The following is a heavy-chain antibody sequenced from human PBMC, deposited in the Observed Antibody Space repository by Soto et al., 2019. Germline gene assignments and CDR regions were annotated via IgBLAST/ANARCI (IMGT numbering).Heavy chain of an antibody. CDR1: GFTFSSYS. Sequence: GGSLRLSCAASGFTFSSYSMNWVRQAPGKGLEWVSSISSSSSSYIYYADSVKGRFTISRDDAKNSLYLQMNSLRAEDTAVYYCEGEEVVVVPAAIRWWYYGMDVWGQGTTVTVSS. V-gene: IGHV3-21*01. CDR2: ISSSSSSYI. J-gene: IGHJ6*02. CDR3: EGEEVVVVPAAIRWWYYGMDV. D-gene: IGHD2-2*02.